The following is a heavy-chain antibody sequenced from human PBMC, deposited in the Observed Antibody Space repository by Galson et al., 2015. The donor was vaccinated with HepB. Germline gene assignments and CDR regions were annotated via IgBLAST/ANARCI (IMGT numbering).Heavy chain of an antibody. Sequence: SLRLSCAASEFTLSTYAMAWVRQPPGKGLEWVSSINDNGDDMCYAHSVRGRFAISRDNSKNTLYLQMSSLRTEDTAVYYCAKPGERWLIRGAGMDVWGQGTTVTVSS. CDR1: EFTLSTYA. D-gene: IGHD6-19*01. V-gene: IGHV3-23*01. CDR3: AKPGERWLIRGAGMDV. CDR2: INDNGDDM. J-gene: IGHJ6*02.